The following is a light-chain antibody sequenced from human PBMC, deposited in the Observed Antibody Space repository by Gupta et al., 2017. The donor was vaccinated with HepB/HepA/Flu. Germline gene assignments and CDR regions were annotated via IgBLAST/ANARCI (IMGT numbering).Light chain of an antibody. CDR1: QSVSSTD. Sequence: EIVLTQSPGTLSLSPGDRVTLSCRASQSVSSTDLAWYQQKPGQAPRLLIYGVSTRDTGSPDRFGGSGSGTDFSLTISRLEPEDFAMYYCQQDGSLPLTFGQGTKVEIK. V-gene: IGKV3-20*01. CDR3: QQDGSLPLT. J-gene: IGKJ1*01. CDR2: GVS.